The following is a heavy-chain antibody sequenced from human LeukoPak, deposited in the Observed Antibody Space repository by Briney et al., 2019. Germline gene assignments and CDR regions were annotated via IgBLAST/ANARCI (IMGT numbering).Heavy chain of an antibody. CDR2: IYYSGST. CDR1: GGSISSSSYY. V-gene: IGHV4-39*07. CDR3: ARIEYSSSCDY. Sequence: PSETLSLTCTVSGGSISSSSYYWGWIRQPPGKGLECIGSIYYSGSTYYNPSLKGRVTISVDTSKNQFSLKLSFVTAADTAVYYCARIEYSSSCDYWGQGTLVTVSS. D-gene: IGHD6-6*01. J-gene: IGHJ4*02.